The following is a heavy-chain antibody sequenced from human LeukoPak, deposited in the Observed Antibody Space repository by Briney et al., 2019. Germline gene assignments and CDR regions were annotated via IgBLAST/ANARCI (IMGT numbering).Heavy chain of an antibody. V-gene: IGHV3-30*02. CDR3: AKFPPVSITLSTTDY. Sequence: AGGSLRLSCAASGFTFTHYAMHWVRQTPGKGLEWVAFIQYDGSNKYYADSVKGRFTISRDNSKNTLYLQMNSLRTEDTAVYYCAKFPPVSITLSTTDYWGQGTLVTVSS. J-gene: IGHJ4*02. CDR2: IQYDGSNK. CDR1: GFTFTHYA. D-gene: IGHD5/OR15-5a*01.